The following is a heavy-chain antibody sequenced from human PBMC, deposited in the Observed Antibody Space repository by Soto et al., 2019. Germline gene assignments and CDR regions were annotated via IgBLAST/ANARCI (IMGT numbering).Heavy chain of an antibody. CDR2: INHSGST. Sequence: QVQLQQWGAGLLKPSETLSLTCAVYGGSFSGYYWSWIRQPPGKGLEWIGEINHSGSTNYNPSLKSRVTRSVDTAKNQFARKLSSVTAADTAVYYCARADNGDIGGVVAAIDNWFDPWGQGTLVTVSS. J-gene: IGHJ5*02. CDR1: GGSFSGYY. CDR3: ARADNGDIGGVVAAIDNWFDP. V-gene: IGHV4-34*01. D-gene: IGHD2-15*01.